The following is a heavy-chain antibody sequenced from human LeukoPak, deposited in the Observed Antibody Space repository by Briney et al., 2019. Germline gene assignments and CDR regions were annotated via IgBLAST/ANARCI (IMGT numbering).Heavy chain of an antibody. CDR1: GFTFSSDT. V-gene: IGHV3-48*01. CDR3: ARVVEAAPNG. Sequence: HPGGSLRLSCAASGFTFSSDTMNWVRQAPGKGLEWVSYISSSSSTIYYADSVKGRFTISRDNVKNSLYLQMNSLRAEDTAVYYCARVVEAAPNGWGQGTLVTVSS. D-gene: IGHD2-15*01. J-gene: IGHJ4*02. CDR2: ISSSSSTI.